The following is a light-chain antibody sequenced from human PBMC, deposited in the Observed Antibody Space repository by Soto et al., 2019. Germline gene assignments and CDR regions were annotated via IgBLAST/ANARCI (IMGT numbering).Light chain of an antibody. V-gene: IGKV3-20*01. J-gene: IGKJ1*01. CDR2: GAS. CDR1: QSVSSNS. Sequence: ESVLTQSPGTLSLSPGERATLSCRASQSVSSNSLAWYQQKPGQAPRLLIYGASSTATGTPDRFSGSGSGAYLTLTISRLEPEDFAVYYCQQFGGSPPSWTFGQGTKVEI. CDR3: QQFGGSPPSWT.